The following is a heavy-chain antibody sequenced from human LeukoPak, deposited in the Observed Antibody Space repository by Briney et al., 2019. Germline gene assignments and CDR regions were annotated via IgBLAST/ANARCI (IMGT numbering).Heavy chain of an antibody. CDR1: GGSFSGYY. Sequence: SETLSLTCAVYGGSFSGYYWGWIRQPPGKGLEWIGEINHSGSTNYNPSLKSRVTISVDTSKNQFSLKLSSVTAADTAVYYCARGAWGSSTHEMRELGWFDPWGQGTLVTVSS. D-gene: IGHD6-6*01. J-gene: IGHJ5*02. V-gene: IGHV4-34*01. CDR3: ARGAWGSSTHEMRELGWFDP. CDR2: INHSGST.